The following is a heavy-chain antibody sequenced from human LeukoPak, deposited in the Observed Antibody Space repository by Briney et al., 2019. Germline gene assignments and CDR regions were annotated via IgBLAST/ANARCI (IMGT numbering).Heavy chain of an antibody. CDR2: ICHSGST. D-gene: IGHD1-1*01. Sequence: PSETLSLTCDVSGYSIRSNYYWGWIRQPPGKGLEGIGSICHSGSTYYDPSLKSRVTISVDTSKNQFSLKLSSVPAADTAVYYCARNVSYSFDYWGQGTLVTVSS. CDR3: ARNVSYSFDY. CDR1: GYSIRSNYY. V-gene: IGHV4-38-2*01. J-gene: IGHJ4*02.